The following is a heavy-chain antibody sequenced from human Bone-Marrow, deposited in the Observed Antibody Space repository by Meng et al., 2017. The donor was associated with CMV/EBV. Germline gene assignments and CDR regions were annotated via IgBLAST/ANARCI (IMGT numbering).Heavy chain of an antibody. CDR3: ARFGGVIVGYYYYGMDV. CDR2: IIPILGIA. V-gene: IGHV1-69*02. CDR1: GGTFSSYT. Sequence: SVKVSCKASGGTFSSYTISWVRQAPGQGLEWMGRIIPILGIANYAQKFQGRVTITADKSTSTAYMELSSLRSEDTAVYYCARFGGVIVGYYYYGMDVWGQGTTVTVYS. J-gene: IGHJ6*01. D-gene: IGHD3-16*02.